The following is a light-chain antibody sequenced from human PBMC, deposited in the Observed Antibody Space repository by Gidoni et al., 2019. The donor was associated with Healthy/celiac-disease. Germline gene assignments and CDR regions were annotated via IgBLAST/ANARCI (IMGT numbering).Light chain of an antibody. CDR3: QQYYSTLPT. V-gene: IGKV4-1*01. CDR2: WAS. CDR1: QSVLDSSNNKHY. Sequence: DIVMTQSPASLAVSLGVRATINCTSSQSVLDSSNNKHYLAWYQQKPGQPPKLLIDWASTRESGVPDRFSGSGSGTDFTLTISSLQAEDVAVYYCQQYYSTLPTFGQGTRLEIK. J-gene: IGKJ5*01.